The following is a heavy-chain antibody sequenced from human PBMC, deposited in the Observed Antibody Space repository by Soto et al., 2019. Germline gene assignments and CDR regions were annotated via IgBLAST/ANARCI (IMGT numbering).Heavy chain of an antibody. CDR1: GGSVNSGSYY. J-gene: IGHJ5*02. Sequence: SETLSLTCTVSGGSVNSGSYYWSWIRQSPGKGLEWIAYIYYSGNTNYNPSLKSRVTISVDTSKNQFSLKLSSVTAADTAVYYCARDFYYYDSSGYRSYNWFDPWGQGTLVTVSS. CDR2: IYYSGNT. V-gene: IGHV4-61*01. CDR3: ARDFYYYDSSGYRSYNWFDP. D-gene: IGHD3-22*01.